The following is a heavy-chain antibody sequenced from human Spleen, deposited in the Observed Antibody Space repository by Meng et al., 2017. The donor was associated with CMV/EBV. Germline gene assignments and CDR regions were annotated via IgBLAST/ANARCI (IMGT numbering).Heavy chain of an antibody. CDR1: GYTFTGYY. D-gene: IGHD6-19*01. J-gene: IGHJ6*02. CDR3: AREAMGLASYYYYGVDV. V-gene: IGHV1-2*02. CDR2: IHPKSGDT. Sequence: ASVKVSCKASGYTFTGYYMHWVRQAPGQGLEWMGWIHPKSGDTDYAEKFQGRVSMTRDTSITTVHMELSRLRSDDTAVYFCAREAMGLASYYYYGVDVWGRGTTVTVSS.